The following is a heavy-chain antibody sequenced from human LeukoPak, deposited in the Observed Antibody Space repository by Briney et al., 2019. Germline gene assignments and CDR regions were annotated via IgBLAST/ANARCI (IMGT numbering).Heavy chain of an antibody. CDR2: INHSGST. CDR1: GGSFSGYY. Sequence: PSETLSLTCAVYGGSFSGYYWSWIRQPPGRGLEWIGEINHSGSTNYNPSLKSRVTISVDTSKNQFSLKLSSVTAADTAVYYCAREGELLDAFDIWGQGTMVTVSS. V-gene: IGHV4-34*01. D-gene: IGHD1-26*01. CDR3: AREGELLDAFDI. J-gene: IGHJ3*02.